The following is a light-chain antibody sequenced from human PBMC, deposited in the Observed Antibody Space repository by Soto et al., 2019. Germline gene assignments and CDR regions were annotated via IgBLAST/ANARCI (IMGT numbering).Light chain of an antibody. CDR3: QKYDNWPRT. V-gene: IGKV3-20*01. J-gene: IGKJ1*01. CDR2: GES. Sequence: EIVLTQAPGTLSLSPGARPTLSCRASQSVSSSYLAWYQQKTGQAPRILIFGESSRAAGLPDRLSGSGSGTELTLTINRLQSEDFAVYYCQKYDNWPRTCGQGTQVDIK. CDR1: QSVSSSY.